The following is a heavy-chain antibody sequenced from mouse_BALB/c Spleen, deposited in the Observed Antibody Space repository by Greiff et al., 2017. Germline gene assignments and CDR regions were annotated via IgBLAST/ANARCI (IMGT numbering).Heavy chain of an antibody. J-gene: IGHJ4*01. CDR3: ARYDGSSSYYYAMDY. V-gene: IGHV1S56*01. D-gene: IGHD1-1*01. CDR2: IYPGNVNT. Sequence: VQLQESGPELVKPGASVRISCKASGYTFTSYYIHWVKQRPGQGLEWIGWIYPGNVNTKYNEKFKGKATLTADKSSSTAYMQLSSLTSEDSAVYFCARYDGSSSYYYAMDYWGQGTSVTVSS. CDR1: GYTFTSYY.